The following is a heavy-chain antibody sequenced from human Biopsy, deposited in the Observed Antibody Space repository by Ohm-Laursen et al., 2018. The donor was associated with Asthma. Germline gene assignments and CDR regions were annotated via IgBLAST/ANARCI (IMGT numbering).Heavy chain of an antibody. D-gene: IGHD1-26*01. J-gene: IGHJ4*02. Sequence: SLRLSCTASGFSFSNYGMHWVRQAPGKGLDWVAVISFDGTNRNYTDSVKGRFTISRDNSRSTLHLQMNSLRAEDTAVYYCAKDVFPGWELRRGPDYWGQGTLVTVSS. CDR1: GFSFSNYG. CDR2: ISFDGTNR. CDR3: AKDVFPGWELRRGPDY. V-gene: IGHV3-30*18.